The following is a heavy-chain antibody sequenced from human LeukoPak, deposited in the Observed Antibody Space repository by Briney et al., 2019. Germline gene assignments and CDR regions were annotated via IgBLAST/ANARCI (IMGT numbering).Heavy chain of an antibody. D-gene: IGHD4-11*01. CDR1: GFTFSHYG. Sequence: PGAYLRLSCAASGFTFSHYGMHWVRQAPGKGLEWLAVIWSDGTNQYYADSVKGRFTISRDDSQKTVYLEMNSLRPEDTAMYYCARDAQRGFDYRNSLRYWGQGTLVTVSS. V-gene: IGHV3-33*01. CDR3: ARDAQRGFDYRNSLRY. CDR2: IWSDGTNQ. J-gene: IGHJ4*02.